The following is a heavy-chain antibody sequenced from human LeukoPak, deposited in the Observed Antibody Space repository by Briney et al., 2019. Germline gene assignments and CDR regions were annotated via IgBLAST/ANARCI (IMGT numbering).Heavy chain of an antibody. Sequence: GGSLRLSCAASGFTFSSYGMHWVRQAPGKGLEWVAVIWYDGSNKYYADSVKGRFTISRDNSKNTLYLQMNSLRAEDTAVYYCARAAGATRFDPWGQGTLVTVSS. V-gene: IGHV3-33*01. CDR1: GFTFSSYG. CDR3: ARAAGATRFDP. J-gene: IGHJ5*02. D-gene: IGHD1-26*01. CDR2: IWYDGSNK.